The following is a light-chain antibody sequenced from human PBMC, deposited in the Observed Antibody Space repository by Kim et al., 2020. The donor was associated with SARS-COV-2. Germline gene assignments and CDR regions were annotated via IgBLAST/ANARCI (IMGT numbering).Light chain of an antibody. J-gene: IGLJ2*01. CDR3: QSSDNSLSGSKV. CDR1: SSTIGAGSD. CDR2: GNY. V-gene: IGLV1-40*01. Sequence: VIISCTGSSSTIGAGSDVHWYQQIPGTAPKLLIYGNYRRPSGVPERFSGSTSGVSASLAITGLQPEDEADYYCQSSDNSLSGSKVFGGGTQLTVL.